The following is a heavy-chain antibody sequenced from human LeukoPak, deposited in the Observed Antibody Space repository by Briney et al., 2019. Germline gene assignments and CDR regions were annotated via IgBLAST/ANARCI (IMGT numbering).Heavy chain of an antibody. CDR3: AKTITTKDAFDI. J-gene: IGHJ3*02. CDR2: ISAYNGNT. D-gene: IGHD5-12*01. CDR1: GYTFTSFD. Sequence: ASVKVSCKASGYTFTSFDINWVRQATGQGPEWMGWISAYNGNTNYAQKLQGRVTMTTDTYTSTAYMELRSLRSDDTAVYYCAKTITTKDAFDIWGQGTMVTVSS. V-gene: IGHV1-18*01.